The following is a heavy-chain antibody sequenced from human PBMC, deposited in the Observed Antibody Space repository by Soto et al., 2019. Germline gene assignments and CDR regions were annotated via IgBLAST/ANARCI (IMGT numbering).Heavy chain of an antibody. CDR1: GFTFGDYA. CDR2: IRSKAYGGTT. Sequence: GGSLRLSCTASGFTFGDYAMSWVRQAPGKGLEWVGFIRSKAYGGTTEYVASVKGRFTISRDDSKSIAYLQMNSLKTEDTAVYYCTRRYYYDSSGYYPAWGQGTLVTVSS. J-gene: IGHJ5*02. D-gene: IGHD3-22*01. CDR3: TRRYYYDSSGYYPA. V-gene: IGHV3-49*04.